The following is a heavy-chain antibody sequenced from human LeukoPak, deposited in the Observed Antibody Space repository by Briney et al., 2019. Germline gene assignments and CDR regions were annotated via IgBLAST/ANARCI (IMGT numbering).Heavy chain of an antibody. J-gene: IGHJ4*02. CDR2: IVVGTGNT. CDR1: GFTFSGSA. Sequence: SVKVSCKASGFTFSGSAVQWVRQARGQRLEWIGWIVVGTGNTNYAQGFQGRVTITRDMSTSTSYMELSSLRSEDTAVYYCAAPDSYTGSYSYWGQGTLVTASS. CDR3: AAPDSYTGSYSY. D-gene: IGHD1-26*01. V-gene: IGHV1-58*01.